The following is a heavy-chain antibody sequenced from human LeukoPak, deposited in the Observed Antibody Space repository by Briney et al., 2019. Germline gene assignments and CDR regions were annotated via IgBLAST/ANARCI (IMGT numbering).Heavy chain of an antibody. CDR3: ARDVPYWYFDL. D-gene: IGHD2-2*01. J-gene: IGHJ2*01. V-gene: IGHV4-38-2*02. CDR1: GYSISSGYY. CDR2: IYHSGST. Sequence: PSETLSFTCTVSGYSISSGYYWGWIRQPPGKGLEWIGSIYHSGSTYYNPALKGRVTTSVDTSKNQFSLKLNSVTAADTAVYYCARDVPYWYFDLWGRGTLVTVSS.